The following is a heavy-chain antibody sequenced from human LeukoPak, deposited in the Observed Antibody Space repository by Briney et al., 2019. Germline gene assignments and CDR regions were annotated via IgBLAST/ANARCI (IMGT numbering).Heavy chain of an antibody. V-gene: IGHV1-69*05. CDR3: AGGGDSGYEAGEGLFDY. J-gene: IGHJ4*02. Sequence: ASVKVSCKASGGTFSSYAISWVRQAPGQGLEWMGGIIPIFGTANYAQKFQGRVTITTDESTSTAYMELSSLRSEDTAVYYGAGGGDSGYEAGEGLFDYWGQGTLVTVPS. CDR2: IIPIFGTA. CDR1: GGTFSSYA. D-gene: IGHD5-12*01.